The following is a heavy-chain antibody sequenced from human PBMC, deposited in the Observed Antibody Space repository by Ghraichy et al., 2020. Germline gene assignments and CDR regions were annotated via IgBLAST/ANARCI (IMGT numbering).Heavy chain of an antibody. J-gene: IGHJ4*02. CDR1: GGSFSGYY. V-gene: IGHV4-34*01. Sequence: SETLSLTCAVYGGSFSGYYWSWIRQPPGKGLEWIGEINHSGSTNYNPSLKSRVTISVDTSKNQFSLKLSSVTAADTAVYYCARVLYYSDSSGLYSFDYWGQGDLVTVSS. D-gene: IGHD3-22*01. CDR3: ARVLYYSDSSGLYSFDY. CDR2: INHSGST.